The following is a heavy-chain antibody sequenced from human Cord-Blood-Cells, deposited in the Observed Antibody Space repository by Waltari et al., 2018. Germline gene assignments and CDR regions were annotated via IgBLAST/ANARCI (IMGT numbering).Heavy chain of an antibody. J-gene: IGHJ4*02. V-gene: IGHV3-30*02. CDR1: GFTFRSFG. D-gene: IGHD2-8*01. CDR3: AKAMGGGFDY. Sequence: QVQLVESGGGVVQPGGSLRLSCAASGFTFRSFGMHWVRQAPGKGLEWVAFIRYDGSNKYYADSMKGRFTISRDNSKNTLYLQMNSLRAEDTAVYYCAKAMGGGFDYWGQGTLVTVSS. CDR2: IRYDGSNK.